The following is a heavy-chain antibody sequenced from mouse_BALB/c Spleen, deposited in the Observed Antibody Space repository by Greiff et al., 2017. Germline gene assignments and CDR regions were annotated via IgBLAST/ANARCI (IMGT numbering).Heavy chain of an antibody. CDR3: ARHDDRYDGAMDY. D-gene: IGHD2-14*01. J-gene: IGHJ4*01. CDR1: GFTFSSYT. V-gene: IGHV5-12-2*01. Sequence: EVMLVESGGGLVQPGGSLKLSCAASGFTFSSYTMSWVRQTPEKRLEWVAYISNGGGSIYYPDTVKGRFTISRDNAKNTLYLQMSSLKSEDTAMYYCARHDDRYDGAMDYWGQGTSGTVSS. CDR2: ISNGGGSI.